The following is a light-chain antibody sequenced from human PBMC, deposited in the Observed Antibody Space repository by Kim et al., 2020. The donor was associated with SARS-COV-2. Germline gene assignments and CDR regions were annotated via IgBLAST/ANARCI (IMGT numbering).Light chain of an antibody. V-gene: IGKV1-5*01. Sequence: VGDRVTISCRASWRVGNCLAWYQQKPGKVPKLLIYDTSTLQGGVPSRFSGSGSGTEFTLTISSLQPEDFAAYYCQQYNNFPLTFGQGTRLEIK. CDR3: QQYNNFPLT. J-gene: IGKJ5*01. CDR2: DTS. CDR1: WRVGNC.